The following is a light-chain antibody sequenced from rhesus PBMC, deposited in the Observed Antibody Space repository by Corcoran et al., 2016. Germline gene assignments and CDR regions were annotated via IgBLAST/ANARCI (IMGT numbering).Light chain of an antibody. V-gene: IGKV3-24*01. CDR3: MQYSNWSSS. J-gene: IGKJ2*01. Sequence: EIVMTQSPATLPLPPGLRATPSCRASPSVSSSLAWYQQKPGQAPRLRSYGAASRATGIPERLSGRGSGTDFMLTISSLKPEDVAVYYYMQYSNWSSSFGQGTKVDIK. CDR2: GAA. CDR1: PSVSSS.